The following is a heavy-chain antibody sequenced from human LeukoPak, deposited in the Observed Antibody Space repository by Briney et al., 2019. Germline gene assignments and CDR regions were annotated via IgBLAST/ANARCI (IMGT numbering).Heavy chain of an antibody. CDR3: AKNLLYSSSCIDY. D-gene: IGHD6-13*01. Sequence: GGSLRLSCAASGFTFSSYAMSWVRQAPGKGLEWVSVISGSDGTTYYADSVKGRFTISRDNSKNTLYLQMNSLRAEDTAVYYCAKNLLYSSSCIDYWGQGTLVTVSS. V-gene: IGHV3-23*01. J-gene: IGHJ4*02. CDR1: GFTFSSYA. CDR2: ISGSDGTT.